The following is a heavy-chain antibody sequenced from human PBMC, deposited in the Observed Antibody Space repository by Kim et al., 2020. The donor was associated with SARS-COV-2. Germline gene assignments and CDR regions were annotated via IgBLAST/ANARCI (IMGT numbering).Heavy chain of an antibody. CDR1: SFSLTNVW. Sequence: GGSLRLSCAGSSFSLTNVWMNWVRQAPGKGLEWVGRIKTKTDAETSDYAAPVKGRFTISRDDAENTVSLQMTSLKTDDTAVYYCTTLRKFCRDSSCYYFSYGRDVGGQGPTVTVPS. D-gene: IGHD3-22*01. CDR3: TTLRKFCRDSSCYYFSYGRDV. J-gene: IGHJ6*02. V-gene: IGHV3-15*01. CDR2: IKTKTDAETS.